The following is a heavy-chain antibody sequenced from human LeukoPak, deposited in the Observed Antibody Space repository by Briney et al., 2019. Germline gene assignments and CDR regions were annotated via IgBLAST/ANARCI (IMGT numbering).Heavy chain of an antibody. CDR3: ARSELRQQLVDY. Sequence: SVKVSCKASGGTFSSYAISWVRQAPGQGLEWMGRIIPIFGTANYAQKFQGRVTITTDESTSTAYMELSCLRSEDTAVYYCARSELRQQLVDYWGQGTLVTVSS. V-gene: IGHV1-69*05. D-gene: IGHD6-13*01. CDR2: IIPIFGTA. J-gene: IGHJ4*02. CDR1: GGTFSSYA.